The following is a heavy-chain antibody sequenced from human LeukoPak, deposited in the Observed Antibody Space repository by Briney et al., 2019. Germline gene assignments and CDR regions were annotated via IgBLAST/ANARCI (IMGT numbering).Heavy chain of an antibody. CDR1: GGTFSSYA. V-gene: IGHV1-69*04. D-gene: IGHD6-13*01. CDR3: ASSRRPGSTAQYYYYYYGMDV. CDR2: IIPIFGIA. Sequence: SVKVSCKASGGTFSSYAISWVRQAPGQGLEWMGRIIPIFGIANYARKFQGRVTITADKSTSTAYMELSSLRSEDTAVYYCASSRRPGSTAQYYYYYYGMDVWGQGTTVTVSS. J-gene: IGHJ6*02.